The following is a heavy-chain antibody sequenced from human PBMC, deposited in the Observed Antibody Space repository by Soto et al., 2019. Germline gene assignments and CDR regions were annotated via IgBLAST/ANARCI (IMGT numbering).Heavy chain of an antibody. D-gene: IGHD3-22*01. J-gene: IGHJ4*02. V-gene: IGHV4-59*01. Sequence: SETLSLTCTVSGGSISSYYWSWIRQPPGKGLEWIGYIYYSGSTNYNPSLKSRVTISVDTSKNQFSLKLSSVTAADTAVYYCARGFSDYYDSSGYYFFIHFDYWGQGTLVTVSS. CDR3: ARGFSDYYDSSGYYFFIHFDY. CDR1: GGSISSYY. CDR2: IYYSGST.